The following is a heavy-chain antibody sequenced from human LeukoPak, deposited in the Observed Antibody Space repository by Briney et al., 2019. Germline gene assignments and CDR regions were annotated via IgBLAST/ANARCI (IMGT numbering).Heavy chain of an antibody. J-gene: IGHJ4*02. D-gene: IGHD3-16*01. V-gene: IGHV3-48*03. CDR2: IKDDGSLK. CDR1: GLTFSGFE. CDR3: ARRFRD. Sequence: GGSPKLSCVGSGLTFSGFELNWVRQAPGKGLEWVSYIKDDGSLKTYADSVKGRFTISRENARNSLYLQMNSLRVEDTAIYYCARRFRDWGQGTLVTVSS.